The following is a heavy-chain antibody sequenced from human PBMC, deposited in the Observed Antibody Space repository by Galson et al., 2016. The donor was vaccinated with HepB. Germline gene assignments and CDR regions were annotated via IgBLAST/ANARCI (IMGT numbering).Heavy chain of an antibody. Sequence: SLRLSCAASGFPFDDFSMHWVRQAPGKGLEWVSLFSWDGSTTSYADSVKGRFTISRDNSKSSLYLQMNSLTSEDSALYYCVKDLDNSGYYVGFDYWGQGTQVTVSS. CDR1: GFPFDDFS. V-gene: IGHV3-43*01. D-gene: IGHD3-22*01. J-gene: IGHJ4*02. CDR3: VKDLDNSGYYVGFDY. CDR2: FSWDGSTT.